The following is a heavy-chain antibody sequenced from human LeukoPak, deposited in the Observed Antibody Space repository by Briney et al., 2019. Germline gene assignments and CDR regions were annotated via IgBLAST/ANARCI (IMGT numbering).Heavy chain of an antibody. D-gene: IGHD3-10*01. CDR2: IYYSGST. CDR1: GGSINNSSYY. CDR3: ASFYGSGSYYLTNWFDP. Sequence: PSETLPLTCTVSGGSINNSSYYWGWIRQPPGKGLEWIGSIYYSGSTYYNPSLKSRVTISVDTSKNQFSLKLSSVTAADTAVYYCASFYGSGSYYLTNWFDPWGQGTLVTVSS. J-gene: IGHJ5*02. V-gene: IGHV4-39*01.